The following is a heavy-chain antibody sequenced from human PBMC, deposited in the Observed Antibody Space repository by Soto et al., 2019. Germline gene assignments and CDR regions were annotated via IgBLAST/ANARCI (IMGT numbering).Heavy chain of an antibody. CDR3: ARGPISNDFWSGYYKTNGWFDP. CDR1: GYTFTSYG. Sequence: ASVKVSCKASGYTFTSYGISWVRQAPGQGLEWMGWISAYNGNTNYAQKLQGRVTMTTDTSTSTAYMELRSLRSDDTAVYYCARGPISNDFWSGYYKTNGWFDPWGQGTLVTV. CDR2: ISAYNGNT. V-gene: IGHV1-18*04. J-gene: IGHJ5*02. D-gene: IGHD3-3*01.